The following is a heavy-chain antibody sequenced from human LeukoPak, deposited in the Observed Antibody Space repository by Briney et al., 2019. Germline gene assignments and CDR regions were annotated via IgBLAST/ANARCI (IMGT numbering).Heavy chain of an antibody. V-gene: IGHV4-34*01. CDR1: GGSFSGYY. CDR2: INHSGST. Sequence: PSETLSLTCAVYGGSFSGYYWSWIRQPPGKGLEWIGEINHSGSTNYNPSLKSRVTISVDTSKNQFSLKLSSVTAADTAVYYCARAKVFRRGYSYGYRYYYGMDVWGQGTTVTVSS. CDR3: ARAKVFRRGYSYGYRYYYGMDV. J-gene: IGHJ6*02. D-gene: IGHD5-18*01.